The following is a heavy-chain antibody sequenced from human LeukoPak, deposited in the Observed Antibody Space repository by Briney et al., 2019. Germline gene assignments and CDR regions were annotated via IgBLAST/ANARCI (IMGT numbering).Heavy chain of an antibody. CDR2: INPNSGGT. J-gene: IGHJ4*02. D-gene: IGHD6-19*01. V-gene: IGHV1-2*02. Sequence: ASVKVSCKASGYTFTSYDINWVRQATGQGLEWMGWINPNSGGTNYAQKFQGRVTMTRDTSISTAYMELSRLRSDDTAVYYCARDHFQWLVNGCRHWGQGTLVTVSS. CDR3: ARDHFQWLVNGCRH. CDR1: GYTFTSYD.